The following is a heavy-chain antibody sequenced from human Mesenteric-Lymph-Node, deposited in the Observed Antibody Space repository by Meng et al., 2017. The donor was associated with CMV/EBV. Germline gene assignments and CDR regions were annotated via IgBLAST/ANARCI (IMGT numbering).Heavy chain of an antibody. CDR2: IKQDGSEK. V-gene: IGHV3-7*03. CDR1: GFTFSSYW. J-gene: IGHJ4*02. D-gene: IGHD3-22*01. CDR3: ARVFYDSSGYNFDY. Sequence: GESLKISCAASGFTFSSYWMSWVRQAPGKGLEWVANIKQDGSEKYYVDSVKGRFTISRDNAKNSLYLQMNSLRAEDTALYYCARVFYDSSGYNFDYWGQGTLVTVSS.